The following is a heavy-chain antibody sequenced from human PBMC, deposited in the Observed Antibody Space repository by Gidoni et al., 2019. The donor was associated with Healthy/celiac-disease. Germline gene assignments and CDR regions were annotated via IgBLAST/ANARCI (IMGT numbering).Heavy chain of an antibody. CDR3: AREGPPYCSGGSCYVGQ. CDR1: GGPLSSGRYY. CDR2: IYTSGRT. Sequence: QVQLQQSGPGLVKPSQTLSLTFTVPGGPLSSGRYYWIWIRQPAGKGLEWIGRIYTSGRTNYNPSLKSRVTIPVDTSKNQFSLKLSSGTAADTAVYYCAREGPPYCSGGSCYVGQWGQGTLVTVSS. D-gene: IGHD2-15*01. J-gene: IGHJ4*02. V-gene: IGHV4-61*02.